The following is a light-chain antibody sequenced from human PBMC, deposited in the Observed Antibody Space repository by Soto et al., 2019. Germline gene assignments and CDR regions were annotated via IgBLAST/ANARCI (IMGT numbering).Light chain of an antibody. Sequence: DIQMTQSPSSLSASVGDRVTITCRASQRIGSHLNWYQQKPGKAPSLLIHAASIWRSGVSSRFSGSGSGTDFTLTISSLQPEDFATYYCQQSSRAPRTFGQGTKVEVK. V-gene: IGKV1-39*01. CDR2: AAS. J-gene: IGKJ1*01. CDR1: QRIGSH. CDR3: QQSSRAPRT.